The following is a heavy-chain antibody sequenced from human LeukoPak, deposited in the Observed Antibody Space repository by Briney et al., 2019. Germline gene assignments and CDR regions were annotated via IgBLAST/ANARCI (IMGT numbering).Heavy chain of an antibody. V-gene: IGHV3-53*01. CDR3: ASWPGGWYGEDS. CDR1: GVTVSNNF. J-gene: IGHJ4*02. D-gene: IGHD6-19*01. Sequence: LPGGSLILSCAASGVTVSNNFMSWVHQAPGKELEWVSVIYGGGSTYYADSVKGRFTISRDTSKNTLYLQMNSLRAEDTAVYYCASWPGGWYGEDSWGQGTLVTVSS. CDR2: IYGGGST.